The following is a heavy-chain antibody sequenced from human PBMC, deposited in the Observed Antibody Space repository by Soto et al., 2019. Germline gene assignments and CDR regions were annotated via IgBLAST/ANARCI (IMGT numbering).Heavy chain of an antibody. Sequence: SGPTLVKPTQTLTLTCTLSGFSLSTSGVGVGWIRQPPGKALEWLALIYWDDDKRYSPSLKSRLTVTKDTSKNQVVLTMTNMDPVDTATYYCAHKGGEHSGYRPKYFDYWGQGTLVTVSS. CDR3: AHKGGEHSGYRPKYFDY. J-gene: IGHJ4*02. V-gene: IGHV2-5*02. D-gene: IGHD3-16*02. CDR1: GFSLSTSGVG. CDR2: IYWDDDK.